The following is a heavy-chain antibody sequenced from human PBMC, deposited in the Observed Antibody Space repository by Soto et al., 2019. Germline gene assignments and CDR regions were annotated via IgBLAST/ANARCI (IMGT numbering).Heavy chain of an antibody. J-gene: IGHJ6*02. Sequence: QVQLVESGGGVVQPGRSLRLSCAASGFTFSSYGMHWVRQAPGKGLEWVAVIWYDGSNKYYADSVKGRFTISRDNSKNTLYLQMNSLRAEDTAVYYCATDIAAAATRGMDVWGQGTTVTVSS. D-gene: IGHD6-13*01. CDR1: GFTFSSYG. CDR2: IWYDGSNK. V-gene: IGHV3-33*01. CDR3: ATDIAAAATRGMDV.